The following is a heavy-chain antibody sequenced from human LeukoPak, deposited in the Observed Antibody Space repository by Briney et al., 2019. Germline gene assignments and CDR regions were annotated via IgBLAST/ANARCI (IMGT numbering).Heavy chain of an antibody. D-gene: IGHD1-14*01. J-gene: IGHJ6*02. V-gene: IGHV3-23*01. CDR3: AKVRTYFYHGLDV. CDR1: EFTFSTCA. CDR2: ISGTTSGT. Sequence: PGGSLRLSCAASEFTFSTCAMSWVRQAPGKGLEWVSGISGTTSGTYYADSVKGRFTISRDNSKDTLFLQVNSLRAEDTAVYYCAKVRTYFYHGLDVWGQGTTVTVSS.